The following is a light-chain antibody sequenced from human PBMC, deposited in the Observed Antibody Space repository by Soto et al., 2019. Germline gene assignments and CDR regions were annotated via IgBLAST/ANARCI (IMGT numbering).Light chain of an antibody. J-gene: IGKJ4*01. CDR3: QQYYHWPVT. V-gene: IGKV3-15*01. CDR1: RTVSNR. Sequence: ILMTQSPDNLFVSLGQVITLSCRASRTVSNRLAWYQHKPGQAPRLLISGAYTGANGITPRFRGSGSGPEFTITVDTLQSEDIAIYYCQQYYHWPVTVGAGTQVEIK. CDR2: GAY.